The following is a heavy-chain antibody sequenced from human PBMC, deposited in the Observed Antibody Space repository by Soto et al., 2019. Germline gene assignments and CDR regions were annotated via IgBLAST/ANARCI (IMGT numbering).Heavy chain of an antibody. V-gene: IGHV3-48*01. CDR3: ARDPQYCSGGSCYPHYYYYYYMDV. CDR2: ISSSSSTI. Sequence: EVQLVESGGGLVQPGGSLRLSCAASGFTFSSYSMNWVRQAPGKGLEWVSYISSSSSTIYYADSVKGRFTISRDNAKNSRNLQMNSLRAEDTAVYYCARDPQYCSGGSCYPHYYYYYYMDVWGKGTTVTVSS. CDR1: GFTFSSYS. D-gene: IGHD2-15*01. J-gene: IGHJ6*03.